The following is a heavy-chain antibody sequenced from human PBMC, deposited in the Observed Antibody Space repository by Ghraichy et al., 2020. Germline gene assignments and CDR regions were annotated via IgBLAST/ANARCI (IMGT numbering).Heavy chain of an antibody. CDR3: AKDLVGMRYGMDV. Sequence: GAPNISCAASGFIFSNYAMNWVRQAPGKGLEWVSGISGSAVSTFYAGSVQGRVTISRDNSKNTVYLQMSNLRAEDTAVYYCAKDLVGMRYGMDVWGQGTTVTVSS. CDR2: ISGSAVST. D-gene: IGHD2-8*01. V-gene: IGHV3-23*01. CDR1: GFIFSNYA. J-gene: IGHJ6*02.